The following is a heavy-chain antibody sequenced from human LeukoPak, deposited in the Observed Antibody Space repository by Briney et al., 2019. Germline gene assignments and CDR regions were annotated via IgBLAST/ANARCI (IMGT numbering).Heavy chain of an antibody. V-gene: IGHV4-39*01. CDR2: IYYSGST. D-gene: IGHD6-13*01. CDR3: ARLSGEAAADFDY. J-gene: IGHJ4*02. CDR1: GGSISSSSYY. Sequence: SETLSLTCTVSGGSISSSSYYWGWIRQPPGKGLEWIGSIYYSGSTYYNPSLKSRVTISVDTSKNQFSLKLSSVTAADTAVYYCARLSGEAAADFDYWGQGTLVTVSS.